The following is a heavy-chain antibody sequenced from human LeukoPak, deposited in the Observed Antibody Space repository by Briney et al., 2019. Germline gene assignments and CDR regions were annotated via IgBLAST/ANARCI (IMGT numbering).Heavy chain of an antibody. V-gene: IGHV3-30*18. J-gene: IGHJ4*02. D-gene: IGHD6-13*01. Sequence: GGSLRLSCAASGFTFSSYGMHWVRQAPGKGLEWVAVISYDGSNKYYADSVKGRFTISRDNSKNTLYLQMNSLRAEDTAVYYCAKDLGSSNDYWGQGTLVTASS. CDR1: GFTFSSYG. CDR2: ISYDGSNK. CDR3: AKDLGSSNDY.